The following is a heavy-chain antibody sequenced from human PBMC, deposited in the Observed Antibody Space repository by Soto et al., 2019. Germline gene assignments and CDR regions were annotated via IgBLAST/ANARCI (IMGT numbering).Heavy chain of an antibody. D-gene: IGHD3-10*01. CDR2: IKEDGSEK. J-gene: IGHJ6*02. Sequence: PGGSLRLSCAASGFTVSSDWMTWVRQAPGKGLEWVANIKEDGSEKYYVDSVKGRFTISRDDAKNSLYLRMNSLRVEDTAVFYCARGRSDGMDVWGQGTTVTVSS. V-gene: IGHV3-7*03. CDR1: GFTVSSDW. CDR3: ARGRSDGMDV.